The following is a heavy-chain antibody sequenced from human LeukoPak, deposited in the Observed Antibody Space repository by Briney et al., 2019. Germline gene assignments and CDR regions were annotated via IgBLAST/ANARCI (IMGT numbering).Heavy chain of an antibody. D-gene: IGHD4-11*01. Sequence: MTSETLSLTCAVNGGSFSRYYWSWIRQPPGKGLEWIGEINHSGSTNYNPSLKSRVTISVDTSKNQFSLKLNSVTAADTAIYYCARGNMWDYRRYYYYMDVWGKGTTVTVSS. V-gene: IGHV4-34*01. CDR2: INHSGST. CDR3: ARGNMWDYRRYYYYMDV. J-gene: IGHJ6*03. CDR1: GGSFSRYY.